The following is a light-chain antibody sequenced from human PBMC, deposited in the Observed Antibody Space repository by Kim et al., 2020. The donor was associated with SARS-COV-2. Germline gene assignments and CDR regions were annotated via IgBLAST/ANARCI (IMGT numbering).Light chain of an antibody. J-gene: IGLJ2*01. V-gene: IGLV2-23*02. CDR1: SSDVRSYDR. CDR2: EVS. CDR3: CSYAGSSTFYVV. Sequence: SITNSCTGTSSDVRSYDRVSWYQQQQGKAPKLMIYEVSNRPSGVSNRFSGSKSGNTASLTISGIQAEDEADYYCCSYAGSSTFYVVFGGGTQLTVL.